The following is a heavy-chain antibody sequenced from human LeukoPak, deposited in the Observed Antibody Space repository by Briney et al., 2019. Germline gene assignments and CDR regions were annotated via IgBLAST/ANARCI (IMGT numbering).Heavy chain of an antibody. V-gene: IGHV1-69*13. CDR3: ARDGTGTTVTTAGSLDY. Sequence: GASVKVSCKASGGTFSSYAISWVRQAPGQGLEWMGGIIPIFGTANYAQKFQGRVTITADESTSTAYMELSSLRSEDTAVYYCARDGTGTTVTTAGSLDYWGQGTLVTVSS. CDR2: IIPIFGTA. D-gene: IGHD4-17*01. CDR1: GGTFSSYA. J-gene: IGHJ4*02.